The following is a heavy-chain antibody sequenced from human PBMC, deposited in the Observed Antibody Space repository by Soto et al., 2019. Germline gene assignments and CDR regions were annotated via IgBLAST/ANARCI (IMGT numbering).Heavy chain of an antibody. D-gene: IGHD6-19*01. V-gene: IGHV3-7*03. CDR2: INQDGGGT. CDR3: ARYFRGSGRYFFDY. J-gene: IGHJ4*02. CDR1: GFTFSSSF. Sequence: GGSLRLSCVASGFTFSSSFMGWVRQAPGKGLEWVANINQDGGGTYYVDSVEGRFTISRDNAKDSLYLQMNSLRGEDTAVYYCARYFRGSGRYFFDYWGQGTLVTISS.